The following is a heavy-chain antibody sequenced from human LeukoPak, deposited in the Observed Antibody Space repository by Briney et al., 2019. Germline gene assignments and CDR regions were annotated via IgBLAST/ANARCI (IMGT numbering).Heavy chain of an antibody. CDR2: ISSTSTTI. CDR1: GFTFNAYS. Sequence: PGGSLRLSCAASGFTFNAYSMSWVRQAPGKGLEWLSYISSTSTTIYYADSVKGRFTTSRDNAKNSLYLQMNSLRDEDTAVYYCARDSYRSGTPVDPWGQGTLVTVSS. D-gene: IGHD3-10*01. V-gene: IGHV3-48*02. J-gene: IGHJ5*02. CDR3: ARDSYRSGTPVDP.